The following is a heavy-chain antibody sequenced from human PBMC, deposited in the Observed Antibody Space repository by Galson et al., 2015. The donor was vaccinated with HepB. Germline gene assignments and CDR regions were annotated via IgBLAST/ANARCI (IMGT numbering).Heavy chain of an antibody. D-gene: IGHD2-2*01. Sequence: SVKVSCKASGFTFTAYAIHWVRQAPGQRLEWMGWINAGNRNIEYSQKFQGRVSITTDTSASTAYMELTRLKLEDTAMYYCARADTVEEPAAIDLSLDYGYNDNWYPQGNYFHMDVWGQGTTVTVSS. CDR3: ARADTVEEPAAIDLSLDYGYNDNWYPQGNYFHMDV. J-gene: IGHJ6*03. V-gene: IGHV1-3*01. CDR2: INAGNRNI. CDR1: GFTFTAYA.